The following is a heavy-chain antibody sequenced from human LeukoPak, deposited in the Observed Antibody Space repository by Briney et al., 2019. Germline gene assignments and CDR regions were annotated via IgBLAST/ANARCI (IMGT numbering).Heavy chain of an antibody. CDR2: IIPIFGTA. J-gene: IGHJ4*02. V-gene: IGHV1-69*06. Sequence: GASVKVSCKASGGTSSSYAISWVRQAPGQGLEWMGGIIPIFGTANYAQKFQGKVTITADKSTSTAYMELSSLRSEDTAVYYCARAGADYSRFDYWGQGTLVTVSS. D-gene: IGHD2-15*01. CDR3: ARAGADYSRFDY. CDR1: GGTSSSYA.